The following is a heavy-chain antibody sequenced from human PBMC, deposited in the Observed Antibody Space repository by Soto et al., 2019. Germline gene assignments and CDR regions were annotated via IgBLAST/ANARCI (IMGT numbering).Heavy chain of an antibody. CDR2: INSDGSGS. CDR3: ARGDCVGGTCYSLAGSFYYYMAV. CDR1: GFTFSNYW. V-gene: IGHV3-74*01. Sequence: EVQLVEPGGGLVQPGGSLRLSCAASGFTFSNYWMYWVSQAPGKGLVWVSRINSDGSGSSYADSVKGRLTISRDNVKNTLYLQMDSLRAEDTAVYYCARGDCVGGTCYSLAGSFYYYMAVWGKGTTVTVFS. J-gene: IGHJ6*03. D-gene: IGHD2-15*01.